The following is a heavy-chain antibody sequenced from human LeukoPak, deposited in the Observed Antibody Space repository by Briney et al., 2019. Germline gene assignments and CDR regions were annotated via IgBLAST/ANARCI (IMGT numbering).Heavy chain of an antibody. D-gene: IGHD5-24*01. CDR3: ARENGMAPPDY. CDR1: GFTFSSYI. J-gene: IGHJ4*02. V-gene: IGHV3-21*01. Sequence: PGGSLILSCAASGFTFSSYIMNSVRQAPGKGLEWVSSINSSSTYIYYADSVKGRFTISRDNAKNSLYLQMNSLRAEDTAVYYCARENGMAPPDYWGQGTLVTVSS. CDR2: INSSSTYI.